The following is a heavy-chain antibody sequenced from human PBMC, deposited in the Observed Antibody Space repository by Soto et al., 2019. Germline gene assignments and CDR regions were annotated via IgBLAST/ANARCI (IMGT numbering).Heavy chain of an antibody. J-gene: IGHJ5*02. Sequence: SETLSLTCTVSGGSISSNYWTWIRQPPGKGLEWIGYIYYSGSTYYNPSLKSRVTIPVDTSKNQFSLKLSSVTAADTAVYYCARLASYYYDSSDWFDPWGQGTLVTVSS. CDR2: IYYSGST. V-gene: IGHV4-59*06. CDR3: ARLASYYYDSSDWFDP. D-gene: IGHD3-22*01. CDR1: GGSISSNY.